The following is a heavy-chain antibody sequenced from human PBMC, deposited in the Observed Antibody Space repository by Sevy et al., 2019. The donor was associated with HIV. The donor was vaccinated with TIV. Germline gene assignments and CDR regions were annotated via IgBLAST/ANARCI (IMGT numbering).Heavy chain of an antibody. V-gene: IGHV4-39*01. J-gene: IGHJ6*02. CDR1: GGSINNNNYY. CDR2: IYYSGNT. Sequence: SETLSLTCSVSGGSINNNNYYWGWIRQPPGQGLECIGSIYYSGNTYYGPSFKSRVTISVDTSKNQFSLKLNSVTAADTAVYYCTGQGQNGMDVWGQGTTVTVSS. CDR3: TGQGQNGMDV.